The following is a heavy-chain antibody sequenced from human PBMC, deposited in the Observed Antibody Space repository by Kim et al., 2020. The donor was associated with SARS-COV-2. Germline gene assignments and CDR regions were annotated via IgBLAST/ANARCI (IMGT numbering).Heavy chain of an antibody. CDR2: IYYSGST. D-gene: IGHD2-2*01. CDR3: ANTLQGAYANDAFDI. J-gene: IGHJ3*02. CDR1: RGSISSSNYY. V-gene: IGHV4-39*01. Sequence: SETLSLTCTVSRGSISSSNYYWGWIRQPPGKGLEWIGSIYYSGSTYYNPSLKSRVTISVDTSKNQFSLRLSSLTAADTAVYYCANTLQGAYANDAFDIWGQGTMVTVSS.